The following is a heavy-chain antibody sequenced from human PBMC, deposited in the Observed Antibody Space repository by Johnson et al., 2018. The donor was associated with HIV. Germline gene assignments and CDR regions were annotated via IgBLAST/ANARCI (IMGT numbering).Heavy chain of an antibody. J-gene: IGHJ3*02. CDR3: ARSVSLVRGALDI. D-gene: IGHD2/OR15-2a*01. Sequence: VQLVESGGGVVQPGRSLRLSCAASGFTFSSYWMHWVRQAPGKGLVWVSRINSDGSSTSYADSVKGRFTISRDNAKNTLYLQMNSLRVDDTAVYYCARSVSLVRGALDIWGQGTMVTVSS. CDR2: INSDGSST. CDR1: GFTFSSYW. V-gene: IGHV3-74*02.